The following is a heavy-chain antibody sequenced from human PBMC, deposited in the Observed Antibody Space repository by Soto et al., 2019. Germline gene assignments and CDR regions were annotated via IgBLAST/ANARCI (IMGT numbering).Heavy chain of an antibody. J-gene: IGHJ4*02. Sequence: PGGSLRLSCAASGFTFSSYSLNWVRQAPGKGLEWVSYITSSGTTVYYADSVRGRFTISRDNAKNSLYLQMNRLRDDDTAVYYCARGSSNWAYYFDFWGQGTLVTVSS. CDR2: ITSSGTTV. V-gene: IGHV3-48*02. CDR1: GFTFSSYS. D-gene: IGHD6-13*01. CDR3: ARGSSNWAYYFDF.